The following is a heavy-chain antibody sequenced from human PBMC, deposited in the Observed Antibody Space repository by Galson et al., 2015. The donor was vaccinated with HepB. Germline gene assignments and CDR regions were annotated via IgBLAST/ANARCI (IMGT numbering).Heavy chain of an antibody. CDR2: IIPIFGTA. D-gene: IGHD2-8*01. J-gene: IGHJ4*02. CDR3: AGGYCTNGVCYNGHDY. V-gene: IGHV1-69*13. Sequence: SVKVSCKASGGTFSSYAISWVRQAPGQGLEWMGGIIPIFGTANYAQKFQGRVTITADESTSTAYMELSSLRSEDTAVYYCAGGYCTNGVCYNGHDYWGQGTLVTVSS. CDR1: GGTFSSYA.